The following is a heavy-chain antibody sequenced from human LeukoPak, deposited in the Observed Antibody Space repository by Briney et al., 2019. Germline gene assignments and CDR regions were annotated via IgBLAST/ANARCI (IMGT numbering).Heavy chain of an antibody. CDR2: IRYDGSNK. CDR3: AKTVIVPRVFDN. D-gene: IGHD6-6*01. J-gene: IGHJ4*02. Sequence: GGSLRLSCAASGFTFSSYGMHWVRQAPGKGLEWVAFIRYDGSNKYYADSVKGRFTISRDNSKNTLYLQMNSLRAEDTAVYYCAKTVIVPRVFDNWGQGTLVTVSS. CDR1: GFTFSSYG. V-gene: IGHV3-30*02.